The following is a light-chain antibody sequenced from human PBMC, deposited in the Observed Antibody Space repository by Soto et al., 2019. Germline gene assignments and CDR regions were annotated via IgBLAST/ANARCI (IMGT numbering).Light chain of an antibody. CDR2: GVS. Sequence: EIVLTQSPGTLSLSPGERATLSCRASQSVSSSYLACYQQKPGHAPRLLLYGVSSRATGIPDRFSGSGSGTDFTLTISRLEPEDLAVYYCQHYVNSPPITFGQGKRLEIK. V-gene: IGKV3-20*01. CDR1: QSVSSSY. J-gene: IGKJ5*01. CDR3: QHYVNSPPIT.